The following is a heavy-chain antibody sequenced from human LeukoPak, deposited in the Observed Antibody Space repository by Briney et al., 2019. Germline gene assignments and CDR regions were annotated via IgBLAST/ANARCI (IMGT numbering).Heavy chain of an antibody. D-gene: IGHD3-9*01. CDR2: IYYSGST. CDR1: GGSVSSSIYY. Sequence: SETLSLTCTVSGGSVSSSIYYWGWIRQPPGKGLEWSGSIYYSGSTSYNPSLKSRVTISVDTSKNQFSLKLTSVSAADTAVYYCASRNDILTGYVFDFWGQGTLVTVSS. V-gene: IGHV4-39*01. CDR3: ASRNDILTGYVFDF. J-gene: IGHJ4*02.